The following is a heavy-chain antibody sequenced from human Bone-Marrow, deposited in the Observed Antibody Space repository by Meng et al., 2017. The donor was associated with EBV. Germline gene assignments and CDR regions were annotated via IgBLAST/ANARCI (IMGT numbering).Heavy chain of an antibody. V-gene: IGHV1-69*01. D-gene: IGHD3-9*01. CDR1: GGTFSSYA. J-gene: IGHJ4*02. CDR2: IIPIFGTA. Sequence: QRQLGQSGRGGKKPVSSVKVTCKASGGTFSSYAISWVRQAPGQGLEWMGVIIPIFGTANYAQKFQGRVTITADESTSTAYMELSSLRSEDTAVYYCARDSDILTGPGGYWGQGTLVTVSS. CDR3: ARDSDILTGPGGY.